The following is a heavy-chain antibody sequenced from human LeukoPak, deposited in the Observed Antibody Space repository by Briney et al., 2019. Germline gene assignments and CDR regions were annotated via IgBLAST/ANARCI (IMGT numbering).Heavy chain of an antibody. Sequence: SETLSLTCTVSGGSISSGGYYWSWIRQHPGKGLEWIGYIYYSGSTYYNPSLKSRVTISVDTSKNQFSLKLSSVTAADTAVYYCARDRQQLNRGDAFDIWGQGTMVTVSS. CDR3: ARDRQQLNRGDAFDI. CDR2: IYYSGST. V-gene: IGHV4-31*03. D-gene: IGHD6-13*01. J-gene: IGHJ3*02. CDR1: GGSISSGGYY.